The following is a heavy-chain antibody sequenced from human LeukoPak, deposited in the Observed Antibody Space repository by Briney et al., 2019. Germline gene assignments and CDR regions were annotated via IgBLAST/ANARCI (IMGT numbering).Heavy chain of an antibody. CDR3: TRVVRSGYYHRKFDY. J-gene: IGHJ4*02. CDR2: IRSKAYGGTT. CDR1: GFTFGDYA. Sequence: GGALRLSCTASGFTFGDYAMRWVRQAPGKGLEWVGFIRSKAYGGTTEYAASVKGRFTISRDDSKSIAYLRMNSLKTEDTAVYYCTRVVRSGYYHRKFDYWGQRTLVTVSS. V-gene: IGHV3-49*04. D-gene: IGHD3-22*01.